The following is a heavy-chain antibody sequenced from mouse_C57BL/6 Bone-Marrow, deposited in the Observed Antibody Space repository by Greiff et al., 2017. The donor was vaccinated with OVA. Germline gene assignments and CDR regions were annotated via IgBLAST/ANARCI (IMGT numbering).Heavy chain of an antibody. Sequence: EVKLVESGGGLVKPGGSLKLSCAASGFTFSSYAMSWVRQTPEKRLEWVATISDGGSYTYYPANVKGRFTISRDNAKNNLYLQMSHLKSEDTAMYYCARGYYYVWFAYWGQGTLVTVSA. CDR2: ISDGGSYT. CDR1: GFTFSSYA. CDR3: ARGYYYVWFAY. V-gene: IGHV5-4*03. D-gene: IGHD1-1*01. J-gene: IGHJ3*01.